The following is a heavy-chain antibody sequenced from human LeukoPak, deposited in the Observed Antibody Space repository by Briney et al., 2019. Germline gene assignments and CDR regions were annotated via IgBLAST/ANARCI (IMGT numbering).Heavy chain of an antibody. D-gene: IGHD6-13*01. Sequence: SETLSPTCAVSGGSISSGGYSWSWIRQPPGKGLEWIGYIYYSGSTNYNPSLKSRVTISVDTSKNQFSLKLSSVTAADTAVYYCARGDYSSSWYGYYYYGMDVWGQGTTVTVSS. CDR3: ARGDYSSSWYGYYYYGMDV. CDR2: IYYSGST. J-gene: IGHJ6*02. CDR1: GGSISSGGYS. V-gene: IGHV4-61*08.